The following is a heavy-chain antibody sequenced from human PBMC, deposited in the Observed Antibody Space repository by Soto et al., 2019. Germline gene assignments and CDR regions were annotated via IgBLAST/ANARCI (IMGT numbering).Heavy chain of an antibody. CDR2: ISSSSSTI. CDR1: GFTFSSYS. CDR3: ARHAERIAESGWFDP. J-gene: IGHJ5*02. Sequence: EVQLVESGGGLVQPGGSLRLSCAASGFTFSSYSMHWVRQAPGKWLEWVSYISSSSSTIYYADSVKGRFTISRDNAKNSLYLHMNSLRAEDTAVYDCARHAERIAESGWFDPGGQGTLVPVSS. D-gene: IGHD6-13*01. V-gene: IGHV3-48*01.